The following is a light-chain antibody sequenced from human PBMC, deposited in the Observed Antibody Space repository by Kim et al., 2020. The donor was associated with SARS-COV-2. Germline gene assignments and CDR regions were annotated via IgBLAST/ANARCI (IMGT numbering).Light chain of an antibody. J-gene: IGKJ4*01. CDR3: MQVLRTPLT. CDR1: QSLLYSNGINY. V-gene: IGKV2-28*01. Sequence: DIVMTQSPLSLPVTXGEPASISCRSSQSLLYSNGINYLDWYVQKPGQSPQLLIYLGSNRASGVPDRFSGSGSGTDFTLRINRVEAEDVGVYYCMQVLRTPLTFGGGTKVDIK. CDR2: LGS.